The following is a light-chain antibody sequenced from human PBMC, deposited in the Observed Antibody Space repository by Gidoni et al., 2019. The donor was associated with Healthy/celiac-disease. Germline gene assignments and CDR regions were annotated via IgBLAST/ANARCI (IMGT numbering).Light chain of an antibody. Sequence: DIQMTQSPSCPSASVGDRVTITCRVSQSISSYLNWYQLKPRKAPTHLIYAACSLQSSVPSKFIGSRSATAYTPPISSLQHADFVTYYCHKRSITPLTFGGXTKVEIK. CDR2: AAC. CDR1: QSISSY. J-gene: IGKJ4*01. CDR3: HKRSITPLT. V-gene: IGKV1-39*01.